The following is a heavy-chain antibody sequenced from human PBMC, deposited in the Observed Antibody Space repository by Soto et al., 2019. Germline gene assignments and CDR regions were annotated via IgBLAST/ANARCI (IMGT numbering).Heavy chain of an antibody. D-gene: IGHD2-2*01. Sequence: EVQLLESGGGLVQPGGSLRLSCGASGFTFSDNAMTWVRQAPGKGLEWVSSISDDGDSTYYADSVKGRFTISRDNSKNTLFLQMSSLGAEATALYYCAKSLSTAVNYGLDVWGQGTSVTVSS. CDR1: GFTFSDNA. CDR3: AKSLSTAVNYGLDV. V-gene: IGHV3-23*01. J-gene: IGHJ6*02. CDR2: ISDDGDST.